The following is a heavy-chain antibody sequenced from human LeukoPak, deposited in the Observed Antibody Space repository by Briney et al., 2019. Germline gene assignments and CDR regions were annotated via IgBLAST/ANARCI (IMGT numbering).Heavy chain of an antibody. V-gene: IGHV1-46*01. CDR1: GYTFTTYK. D-gene: IGHD3-10*01. CDR3: AKDGGSYSADY. Sequence: GASVKVSCKASGYTFTTYKMHWVRQAPGQGLEWVGIINSSDGDSGNAQKFQGRVTMTRDTSTRTVYMELSSLRSEDTAVYYCAKDGGSYSADYWGQGTLVTVSS. J-gene: IGHJ4*02. CDR2: INSSDGDS.